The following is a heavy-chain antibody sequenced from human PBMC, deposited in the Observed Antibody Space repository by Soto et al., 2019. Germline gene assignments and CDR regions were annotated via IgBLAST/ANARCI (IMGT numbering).Heavy chain of an antibody. J-gene: IGHJ4*02. CDR3: AHSTYYYDSSGYRTASYFDY. V-gene: IGHV2-5*02. CDR2: IYWDGSQ. Sequence: QITLKESGPTLVKPTQTLTLTCTFSGFSLTTSGVGVGWIRQPPGKALEWLALIYWDGSQRYSPSLKNRLTISKDTSKDLVVLRMTNMDPVDTATYYCAHSTYYYDSSGYRTASYFDYWGQGTLVTVSS. D-gene: IGHD3-22*01. CDR1: GFSLTTSGVG.